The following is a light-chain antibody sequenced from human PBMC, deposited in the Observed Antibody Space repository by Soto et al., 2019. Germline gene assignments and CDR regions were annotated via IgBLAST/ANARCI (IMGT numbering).Light chain of an antibody. CDR3: QQYNSYSRT. CDR1: QTLAGY. V-gene: IGKV1-5*03. J-gene: IGKJ1*01. CDR2: KAS. Sequence: IRMTQSPSSLSASTGDRVTITCRASQTLAGYLNWYQQKPGKAPKLLIFKASSLESGVPSRFSGSGSGTEFTLAISSLQPDDFATYYCQQYNSYSRTFGQGTKVDIK.